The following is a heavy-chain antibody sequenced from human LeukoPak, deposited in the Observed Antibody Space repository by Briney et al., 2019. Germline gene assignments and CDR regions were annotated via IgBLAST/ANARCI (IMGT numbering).Heavy chain of an antibody. CDR3: ARAQYYGSGSYYWYFDL. J-gene: IGHJ2*01. CDR1: GFTFRSYS. D-gene: IGHD3-10*01. V-gene: IGHV3-21*01. CDR2: INSRSDYI. Sequence: GGSLRLSCAASGFTFRSYSMNWVRQAPGKGLEWVSSINSRSDYISYADSVKGRFTISRDNAKTSLYLQMNSLRAEDTAVYYCARAQYYGSGSYYWYFDLWGRGTLVTVSS.